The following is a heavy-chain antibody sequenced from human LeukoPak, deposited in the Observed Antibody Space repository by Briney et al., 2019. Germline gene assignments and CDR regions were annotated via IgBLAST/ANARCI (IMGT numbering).Heavy chain of an antibody. CDR1: GFTFSNYG. CDR2: IRFDGSNS. CDR3: AKEAVDCRGGNCYSFFFDS. V-gene: IGHV3-30*02. J-gene: IGHJ4*02. D-gene: IGHD2-15*01. Sequence: PGGSLRLSCTASGFTFSNYGMHWVRQAPGKGPEWVAFIRFDGSNSFYGDSVKGRFTISRDNSKNTLYLQMYTLRAEDTALYYCAKEAVDCRGGNCYSFFFDSWGQGTLVTVSS.